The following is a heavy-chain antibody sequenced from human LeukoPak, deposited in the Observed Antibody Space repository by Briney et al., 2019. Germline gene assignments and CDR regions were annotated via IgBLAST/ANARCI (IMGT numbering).Heavy chain of an antibody. CDR1: GYTFTSYG. V-gene: IGHV1-46*01. J-gene: IGHJ4*02. CDR3: ARDGGSGSYYFDY. Sequence: ASVKVSCKASGYTFTSYGISWVRQAPGQGLEWMGIINPSGGSTSYAQKFQGRVTMTRDTSTSTVYMELSSLRSEDTAVYYCARDGGSGSYYFDYWGQGTLVTVSS. D-gene: IGHD1-26*01. CDR2: INPSGGST.